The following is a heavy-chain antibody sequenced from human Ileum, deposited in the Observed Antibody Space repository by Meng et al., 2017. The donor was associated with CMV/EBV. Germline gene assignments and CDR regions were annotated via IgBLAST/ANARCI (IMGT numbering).Heavy chain of an antibody. D-gene: IGHD2-2*01. CDR1: GFTFSSYW. Sequence: GESLKISCAASGFTFSSYWMSWVRQAPGKGLEWVANIKQDGSEKYYVDSVKGRFTISRDNAKNSLYLQMNSLRAEDTAVYYCAREVGYCSSTSCYRYYYYGMDVWGQGTTVTVSS. CDR2: IKQDGSEK. J-gene: IGHJ6*02. V-gene: IGHV3-7*01. CDR3: AREVGYCSSTSCYRYYYYGMDV.